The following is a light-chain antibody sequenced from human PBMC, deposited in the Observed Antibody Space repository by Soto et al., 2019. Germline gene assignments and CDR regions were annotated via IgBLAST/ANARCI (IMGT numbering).Light chain of an antibody. Sequence: EIVLTQSPATLSLSPGERATLSCRASQSVSSYLAWYQQKPGQAPRLLIYDASNRATGIPARFSGSGSGTDFTLTISSLEPEEFAVYYCKQRSNGPRKFGQGNKGDIK. CDR2: DAS. V-gene: IGKV3-11*01. CDR3: KQRSNGPRK. CDR1: QSVSSY. J-gene: IGKJ1*01.